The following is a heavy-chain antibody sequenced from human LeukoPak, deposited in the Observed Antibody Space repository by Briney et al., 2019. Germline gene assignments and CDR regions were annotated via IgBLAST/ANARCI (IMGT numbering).Heavy chain of an antibody. Sequence: GASVKVSCKASGGTFSSYAISWVRQAPGQGLEWMGRIIPIFGTANYAQKFQGRVTITADKSTSTAYMELSSLRSEDTAVYYCAREELGGTYYYGSGSYYNPMDYWGQGTLVPVSS. D-gene: IGHD3-10*01. V-gene: IGHV1-69*06. CDR3: AREELGGTYYYGSGSYYNPMDY. J-gene: IGHJ4*02. CDR2: IIPIFGTA. CDR1: GGTFSSYA.